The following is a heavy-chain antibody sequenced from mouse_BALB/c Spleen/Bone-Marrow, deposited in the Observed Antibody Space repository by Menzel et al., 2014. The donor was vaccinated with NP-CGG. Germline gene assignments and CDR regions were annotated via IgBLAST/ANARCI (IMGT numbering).Heavy chain of an antibody. J-gene: IGHJ2*01. CDR2: IWRGGST. CDR3: AKNGELGYYFDY. V-gene: IGHV2-5*01. Sequence: VHLVESGPGLVQPSQSLSITCTVSGFSLTSYGVHWVRQSPGKGLEWLGVIWRGGSTDYNAAFMSRLSITKDNSKSQVFFKMNSLQADDTAIYYCAKNGELGYYFDYWGQGTTLTVSS. CDR1: GFSLTSYG. D-gene: IGHD4-1*01.